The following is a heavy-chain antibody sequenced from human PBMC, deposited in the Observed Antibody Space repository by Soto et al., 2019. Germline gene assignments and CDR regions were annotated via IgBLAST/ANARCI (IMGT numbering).Heavy chain of an antibody. CDR1: GYTFTANG. CDR3: AVSRRAGGFDY. CDR2: ISTYSGDT. J-gene: IGHJ4*02. V-gene: IGHV1-18*01. Sequence: QVQLVQSGAEVKKPGASVTISCKTSGYTFTANGISWVRQAPGQGLQWMGWISTYSGDTSYVQNLQARVTMTTDTSSSTGYMSLRSLTSDDTAIYYCAVSRRAGGFDYWGQGTLVTVSS. D-gene: IGHD3-16*01.